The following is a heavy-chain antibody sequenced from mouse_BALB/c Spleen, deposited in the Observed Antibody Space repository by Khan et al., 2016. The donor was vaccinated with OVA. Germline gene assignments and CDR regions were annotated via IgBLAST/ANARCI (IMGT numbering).Heavy chain of an antibody. V-gene: IGHV3-2*02. CDR2: ISYSGST. CDR1: GYSITSDYA. CDR3: ATLYDGYYPFAY. J-gene: IGHJ3*01. Sequence: EVQLKESGPGLVKPSQSLSLTCTVTGYSITSDYAWNWIRQFPGNKLEWMGYISYSGSTSYNPSLKSRISITRDTSKNQFFLQLNSVTTEDTATYYCATLYDGYYPFAYWGQGTLVTVSA. D-gene: IGHD2-3*01.